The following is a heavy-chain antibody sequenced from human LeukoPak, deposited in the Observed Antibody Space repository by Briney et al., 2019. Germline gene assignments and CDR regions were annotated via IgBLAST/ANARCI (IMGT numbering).Heavy chain of an antibody. D-gene: IGHD4-11*01. V-gene: IGHV4-59*08. CDR3: ARRVAVGNYFDP. CDR2: IYYSGST. CDR1: GGSISTYY. Sequence: SETLSLTCTFSGGSISTYYWSWIRQPPGKGLEWIGYIYYSGSTSYNPSLKSRVTISLNTSKNQFSLRLRSVTAADTAVYYCARRVAVGNYFDPWGQGTLVTVSS. J-gene: IGHJ5*02.